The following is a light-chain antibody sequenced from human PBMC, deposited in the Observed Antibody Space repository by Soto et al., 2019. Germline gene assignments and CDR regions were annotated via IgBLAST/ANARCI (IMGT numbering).Light chain of an antibody. CDR2: SNN. CDR3: AAWDDSLNGVI. V-gene: IGLV1-44*01. J-gene: IGLJ2*01. CDR1: SSNIGSNT. Sequence: QSVLTQPPSASGTPGQRVTISCSGSSSNIGSNTVNWYQQLPGTAPKLLIYSNNQRPSGVPDRFSGSKSGPSASLAISGLQAEDENDYYCAAWDDSLNGVIFGGGTKLTV.